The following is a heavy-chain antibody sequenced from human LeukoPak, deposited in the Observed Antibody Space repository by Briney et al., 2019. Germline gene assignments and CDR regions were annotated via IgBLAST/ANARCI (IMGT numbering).Heavy chain of an antibody. D-gene: IGHD6-13*01. Sequence: GGSLRLSCAASGFTFSTYNMNWVRQAPGKGLEWVSDISRSSSTIYYADSVKGRFTISRDNAKNSLYLQMNSLRAEDTAMYYCAKAGYSSSWYDYWGQGTLVTVSS. J-gene: IGHJ4*02. CDR2: ISRSSSTI. CDR1: GFTFSTYN. CDR3: AKAGYSSSWYDY. V-gene: IGHV3-48*01.